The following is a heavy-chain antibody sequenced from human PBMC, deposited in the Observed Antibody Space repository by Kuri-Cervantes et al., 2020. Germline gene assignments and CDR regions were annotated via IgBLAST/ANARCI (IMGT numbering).Heavy chain of an antibody. D-gene: IGHD4-17*01. Sequence: GESLKISCAASGFTFSTYWMGWVRQAPGKGLEWVANIKEDGSEKYYGDSVKGRFTISRDNAKNSLYLQMNSLRDEDTAVYYCARDYGYYFDYWGQGTLVTVSS. CDR1: GFTFSTYW. CDR3: ARDYGYYFDY. V-gene: IGHV3-7*01. CDR2: IKEDGSEK. J-gene: IGHJ4*02.